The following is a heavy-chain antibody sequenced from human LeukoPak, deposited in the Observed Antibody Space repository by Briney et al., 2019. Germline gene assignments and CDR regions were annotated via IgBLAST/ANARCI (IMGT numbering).Heavy chain of an antibody. CDR2: IYNTGNT. V-gene: IGHV4-59*12. CDR3: TRGYFMDV. J-gene: IGHJ6*03. Sequence: SETLSLTCTVSGGSISTYYWSWIRQPPGKGLEWIGYIYNTGNTYYNPSLKSRLTVSVDTSKNQLSLKLTSVTAADTAVYYCTRGYFMDVWGTGTTVTVSS. CDR1: GGSISTYY.